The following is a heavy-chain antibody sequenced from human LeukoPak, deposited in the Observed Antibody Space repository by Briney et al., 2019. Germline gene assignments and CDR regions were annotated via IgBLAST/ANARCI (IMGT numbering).Heavy chain of an antibody. CDR2: IYYSGST. CDR1: GGSISSSSYY. CDR3: ARDGYCSSTSCYVGYYYYGMDV. V-gene: IGHV4-39*01. D-gene: IGHD2-2*01. J-gene: IGHJ6*02. Sequence: SETLSLTCTVSGGSISSSSYYWGWIRQPPGKGLECIGSIYYSGSTYYNPSLKSRVTISVDTSKNQFSLKLSSVTAADTAVYYCARDGYCSSTSCYVGYYYYGMDVWGQGTTVTVSS.